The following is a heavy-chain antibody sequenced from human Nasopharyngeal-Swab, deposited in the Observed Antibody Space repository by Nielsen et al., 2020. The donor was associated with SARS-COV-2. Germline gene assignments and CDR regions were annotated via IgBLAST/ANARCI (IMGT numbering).Heavy chain of an antibody. V-gene: IGHV6-1*01. D-gene: IGHD6-13*01. Sequence: SQTLSLTCAISGDSLSSNSAAWNWIRQSPSRGLEWLGRTYYRSKWSNDYALSVKSRITINPDTSKNQFSLQLNSVTPEDTAVYYCARERGAAAATFYYYYYGLDVWGQGTTVTVSS. J-gene: IGHJ6*02. CDR2: TYYRSKWSN. CDR3: ARERGAAAATFYYYYYGLDV. CDR1: GDSLSSNSAA.